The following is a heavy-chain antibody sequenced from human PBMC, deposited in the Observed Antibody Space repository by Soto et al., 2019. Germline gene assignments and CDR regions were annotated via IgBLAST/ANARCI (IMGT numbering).Heavy chain of an antibody. Sequence: LRLSCAASGFTFSDYYMSWIRQAPGKGLEWVSYISSSSSYTNYADSVKGRFTISRDNAKNSLYLQMNSLRAEDTAVYYCARDAYDFWSGYYPDYFQHWGQGTLVTVSS. J-gene: IGHJ1*01. CDR3: ARDAYDFWSGYYPDYFQH. CDR2: ISSSSSYT. D-gene: IGHD3-3*01. CDR1: GFTFSDYY. V-gene: IGHV3-11*06.